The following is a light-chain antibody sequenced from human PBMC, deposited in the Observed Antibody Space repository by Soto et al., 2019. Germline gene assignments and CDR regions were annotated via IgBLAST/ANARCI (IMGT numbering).Light chain of an antibody. Sequence: EIVLTQSPGTLSLSPGERATLSCRASQSVSSIYLAWYQQKPGQAPRLLIYGASIRATGIPDRFSGSGSGTDFTLTISRLEPEDFAVYYCQQYGSSPWTFGQGTKVEIK. CDR2: GAS. CDR1: QSVSSIY. V-gene: IGKV3-20*01. J-gene: IGKJ1*01. CDR3: QQYGSSPWT.